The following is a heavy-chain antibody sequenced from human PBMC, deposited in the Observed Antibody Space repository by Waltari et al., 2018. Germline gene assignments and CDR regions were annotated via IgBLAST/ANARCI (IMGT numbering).Heavy chain of an antibody. CDR2: IWHDGSNE. D-gene: IGHD2-15*01. Sequence: QVQLVESGGGVVQPGGSLRLPCAASGFTVSRFGMQWVRQAPGKVLDGVAVIWHDGSNEYYVDSVKGRFTISRDNSKNTLYLQMNSLRAEDSAVYYCASQSTTLFDYWGQGTLVTVSS. CDR1: GFTVSRFG. J-gene: IGHJ4*02. V-gene: IGHV3-33*01. CDR3: ASQSTTLFDY.